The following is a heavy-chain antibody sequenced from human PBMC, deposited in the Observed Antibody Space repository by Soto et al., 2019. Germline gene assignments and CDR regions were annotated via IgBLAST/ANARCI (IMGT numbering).Heavy chain of an antibody. V-gene: IGHV4-59*01. CDR3: TRLEASTEVDY. CDR2: MSYSGRT. J-gene: IGHJ4*01. D-gene: IGHD4-17*01. CDR1: AGTITTYY. Sequence: PSYDLPHTKGGSAGTITTYYWRGSRQPPGKGLQWIGYMSYSGRTDYNPSLKSRVTISGDTSKNQFSLKLTSVTAADTALYYCTRLEASTEVDYWGRGTL.